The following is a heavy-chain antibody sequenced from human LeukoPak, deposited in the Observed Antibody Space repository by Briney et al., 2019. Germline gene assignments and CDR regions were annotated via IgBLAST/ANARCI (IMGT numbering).Heavy chain of an antibody. Sequence: PGRSLRLSCAESGFTFSSYGMHWVRQAPGKGLEWVAVIWYDGSNKYYADSVKGRFTISRDNSKNTLYLQMNSLRAEDTAVYYCAKGRYYYDSSGYHDYWGQGTLVTVSS. J-gene: IGHJ4*02. CDR1: GFTFSSYG. V-gene: IGHV3-33*06. D-gene: IGHD3-22*01. CDR2: IWYDGSNK. CDR3: AKGRYYYDSSGYHDY.